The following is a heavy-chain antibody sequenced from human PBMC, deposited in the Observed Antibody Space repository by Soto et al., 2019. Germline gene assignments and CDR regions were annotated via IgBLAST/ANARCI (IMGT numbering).Heavy chain of an antibody. CDR3: AREQRYYYGSGSRMDV. Sequence: LSLTCAVYGGSFSGYYWIWIRQPPGKGLEWIGEINHSGSTNYNPSLKSRVTISVDTSKNQFSLKLSSVTAADTAVYYCAREQRYYYGSGSRMDVWGQGTTVTVSS. J-gene: IGHJ6*02. V-gene: IGHV4-34*01. CDR2: INHSGST. CDR1: GGSFSGYY. D-gene: IGHD3-10*01.